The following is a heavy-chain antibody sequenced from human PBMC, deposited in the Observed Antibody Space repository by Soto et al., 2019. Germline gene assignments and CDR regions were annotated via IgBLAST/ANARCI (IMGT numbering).Heavy chain of an antibody. D-gene: IGHD3-16*02. CDR2: IYYSGST. J-gene: IGHJ6*02. V-gene: IGHV4-31*03. Sequence: PSETLSLTCTVSGGSISSGGYYCSWIRQHPGKGLEWIGYIYYSGSTYYNPSLKSRVTISVDTSKYQFSLKLSSVTAADTAVYYCARVEEVLSSSYYYYVMDVWGQGTTVTVYS. CDR1: GGSISSGGYY. CDR3: ARVEEVLSSSYYYYVMDV.